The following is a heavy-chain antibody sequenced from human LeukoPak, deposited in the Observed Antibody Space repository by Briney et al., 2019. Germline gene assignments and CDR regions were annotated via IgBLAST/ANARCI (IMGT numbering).Heavy chain of an antibody. J-gene: IGHJ4*02. CDR2: IYYSGST. CDR3: ARLGMHARWQQLVDY. D-gene: IGHD5-24*01. Sequence: SETLSLTCTVSGGSISSYYWSWIRQPPGKGLEWIGYIYYSGSTNYNPSLKSRVTMSVDTSKNQFSLKLSSVTAADTAVYYCARLGMHARWQQLVDYWGQGTLVTVSS. V-gene: IGHV4-59*08. CDR1: GGSISSYY.